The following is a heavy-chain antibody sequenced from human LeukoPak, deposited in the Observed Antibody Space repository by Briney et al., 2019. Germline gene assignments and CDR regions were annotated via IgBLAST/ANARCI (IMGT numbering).Heavy chain of an antibody. Sequence: GGFLGLSCAASGFTFSSYAMSWVRQAPGKGLEWVSAISGSGGSTYYADSVKGRFTISRDNSKNTLYLQMNSLRAEDTAVYYCAKTGSALESLVGELLYFDYWGQGTLVTVSS. CDR2: ISGSGGST. CDR3: AKTGSALESLVGELLYFDY. J-gene: IGHJ4*02. V-gene: IGHV3-23*01. CDR1: GFTFSSYA. D-gene: IGHD3-10*01.